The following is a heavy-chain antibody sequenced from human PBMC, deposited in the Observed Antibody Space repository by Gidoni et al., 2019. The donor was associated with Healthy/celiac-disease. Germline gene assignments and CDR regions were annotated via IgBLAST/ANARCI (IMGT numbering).Heavy chain of an antibody. CDR1: GFTFDDYA. CDR3: ARLYDSSGDDAFDI. Sequence: EVQLVESGGGLVQPGGLRLSCAASGFTFDDYAMHWVRQAPGKGLEGVSGISWNSGSIGYADSVKGRFTISRDNAKNSLYLQMNSLRAEDTALYYCARLYDSSGDDAFDIWGQGTMVTVSS. V-gene: IGHV3-9*01. CDR2: ISWNSGSI. D-gene: IGHD3-22*01. J-gene: IGHJ3*02.